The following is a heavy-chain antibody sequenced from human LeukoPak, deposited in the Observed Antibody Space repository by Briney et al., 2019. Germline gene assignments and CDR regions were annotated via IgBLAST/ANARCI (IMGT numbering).Heavy chain of an antibody. Sequence: GGSLRFSCAASGFTFSSYWMSWVRQAPGKGLEWVSYISSSSSTIYYADSVKGRFTISRDNAKNSLYLQMNSLRAEDTAVYYCARETLPSLVGATTPYYFDYWGQGTLVTVSS. J-gene: IGHJ4*02. V-gene: IGHV3-48*01. CDR2: ISSSSSTI. D-gene: IGHD1-26*01. CDR1: GFTFSSYW. CDR3: ARETLPSLVGATTPYYFDY.